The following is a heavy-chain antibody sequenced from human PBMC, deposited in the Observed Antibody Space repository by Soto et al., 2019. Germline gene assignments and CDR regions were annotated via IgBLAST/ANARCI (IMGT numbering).Heavy chain of an antibody. CDR3: ARLKQDYAVA. D-gene: IGHD3-16*01. V-gene: IGHV1-8*01. CDR2: MNPNSGNT. Sequence: AAPVKVSCKASGYSITSYDINCVRMATGQGLEWMGWMNPNSGNTAYAQKFQGRVTMTRNTSISTAYMELSSLRSEDTAVYYCARLKQDYAVAWGQGTLVTVSS. CDR1: GYSITSYD. J-gene: IGHJ5*02.